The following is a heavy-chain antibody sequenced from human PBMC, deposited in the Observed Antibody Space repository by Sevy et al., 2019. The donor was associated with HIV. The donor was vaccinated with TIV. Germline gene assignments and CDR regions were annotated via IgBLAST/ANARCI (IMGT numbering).Heavy chain of an antibody. CDR2: IYGSGSTT. Sequence: GGSLRLSCKPSGFTVVSYAMNWVRQAPGKGLEWVSTIYGSGSTTYHADSLRGRFSISRDDSKNTLYLQMNSLKTEDTVVYYCAGGRFDSSGSFDAFDIRGQGTMVTVSS. V-gene: IGHV3-23*01. D-gene: IGHD3-22*01. CDR3: AGGRFDSSGSFDAFDI. CDR1: GFTVVSYA. J-gene: IGHJ3*02.